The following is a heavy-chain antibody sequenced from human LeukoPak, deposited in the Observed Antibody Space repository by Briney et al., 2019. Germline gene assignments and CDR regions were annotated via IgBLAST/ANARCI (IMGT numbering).Heavy chain of an antibody. Sequence: ASVKVSCKVSGYTLTELSMHWVRQAPGKGLEWMGGVDPEDGETIYAQKFQGRVTMTEDTSTDTAYMELSSLRSEDTAVYYCATDPTLYSSSWAGMDVWGQGTTVTVSS. J-gene: IGHJ6*02. D-gene: IGHD6-13*01. CDR3: ATDPTLYSSSWAGMDV. V-gene: IGHV1-24*01. CDR1: GYTLTELS. CDR2: VDPEDGET.